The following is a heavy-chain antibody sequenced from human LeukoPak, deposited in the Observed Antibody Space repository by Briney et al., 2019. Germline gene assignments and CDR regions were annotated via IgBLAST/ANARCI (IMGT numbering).Heavy chain of an antibody. CDR1: GYSFTSYW. Sequence: GESLKISCKGSGYSFTSYWIGWVRQMPGKGLEWMGIIFPYDSDTRYSPSFQGQVTLSADKSINTAFLQWSSLKASGTAIYCCARLPAFGGSSAYFDFWAQGTLVTVSS. D-gene: IGHD2-15*01. J-gene: IGHJ4*02. V-gene: IGHV5-51*01. CDR2: IFPYDSDT. CDR3: ARLPAFGGSSAYFDF.